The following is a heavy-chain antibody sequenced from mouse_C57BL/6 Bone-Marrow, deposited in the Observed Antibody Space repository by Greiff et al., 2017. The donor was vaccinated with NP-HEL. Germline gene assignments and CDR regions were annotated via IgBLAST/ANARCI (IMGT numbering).Heavy chain of an antibody. V-gene: IGHV1-26*01. CDR3: ARKGITTVVYFDY. CDR1: GYTFTDYY. D-gene: IGHD1-1*01. J-gene: IGHJ2*01. Sequence: EVQLQQSGPELVKPGASVKISCKASGYTFTDYYMNWVKQSHGKSLEWIGDINPNNGGTSYNQKFKGKATLTVDKSSSTAYMELRSLTSEDSAVYYCARKGITTVVYFDYWGQGTTLTVSS. CDR2: INPNNGGT.